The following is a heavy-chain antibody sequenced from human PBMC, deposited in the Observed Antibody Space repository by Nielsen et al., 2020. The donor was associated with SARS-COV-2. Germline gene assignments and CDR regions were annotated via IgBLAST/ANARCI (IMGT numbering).Heavy chain of an antibody. Sequence: GESLKISCVASEISFRSYGMHWGRQAPGKGLEWVAVISYDGSNKYYADSVKGRFTISRDNSKNTLYLQMNSLRAEDTAVYYCARDGGYCSSTSCSLSAFDIWGQGTMVTVSS. CDR3: ARDGGYCSSTSCSLSAFDI. V-gene: IGHV3-30*03. D-gene: IGHD2-2*01. CDR1: EISFRSYG. J-gene: IGHJ3*02. CDR2: ISYDGSNK.